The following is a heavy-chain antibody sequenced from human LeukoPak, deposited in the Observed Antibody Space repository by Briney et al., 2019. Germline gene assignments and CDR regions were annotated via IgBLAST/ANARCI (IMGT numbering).Heavy chain of an antibody. J-gene: IGHJ4*02. CDR3: ARPPYCSGGSCYSGYFDY. CDR2: ISSSSSYT. D-gene: IGHD2-15*01. CDR1: GFTFSDYY. V-gene: IGHV3-11*03. Sequence: GGSLRLSCAASGFTFSDYYMSWIRQAPGKGLEWVSYISSSSSYTNYADSVKGRFTISRDNAKNSLYLQMNSLRAEDTAVYYCARPPYCSGGSCYSGYFDYWGQGTLVTVSS.